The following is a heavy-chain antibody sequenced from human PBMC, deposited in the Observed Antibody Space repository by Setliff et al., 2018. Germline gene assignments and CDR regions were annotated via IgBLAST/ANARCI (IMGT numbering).Heavy chain of an antibody. D-gene: IGHD4-17*01. V-gene: IGHV4-59*01. CDR2: IYYSGST. Sequence: PSETLSLTCTVSGGSISSYYWSWIRQPPGKGLEWIGYIYYSGSTNYNPSLKSRVPISVDTSKNQFSLKLSSVTAADTAVYYCARQVYGIFDYWGQGTLVTVSS. CDR1: GGSISSYY. J-gene: IGHJ4*02. CDR3: ARQVYGIFDY.